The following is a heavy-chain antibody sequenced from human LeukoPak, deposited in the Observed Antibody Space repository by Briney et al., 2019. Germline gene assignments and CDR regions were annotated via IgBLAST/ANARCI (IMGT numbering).Heavy chain of an antibody. CDR3: ARDRWIFGVATAADY. D-gene: IGHD3-3*01. V-gene: IGHV3-20*04. J-gene: IGHJ4*02. CDR1: GFTFDDYC. Sequence: PGGSLRLSCAASGFTFDDYCMRWVRQAPGKGLEWVSGINWNGGSTGYADSVKGRFTISRDNAKNSLYLQMNSLRAEDTALYYCARDRWIFGVATAADYGGQGTLVTVSS. CDR2: INWNGGST.